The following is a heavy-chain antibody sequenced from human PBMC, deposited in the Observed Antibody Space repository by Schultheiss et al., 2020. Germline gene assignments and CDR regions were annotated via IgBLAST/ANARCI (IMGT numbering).Heavy chain of an antibody. J-gene: IGHJ4*02. CDR1: GDSITTTNY. D-gene: IGHD3-3*01. Sequence: SETLSLTCTVSGDSITTTNYWGWIRQPPGKGLEWIGYIYYSGSTYYNPSLKSRVTISVDTSKNQFSLKLSSVTAADTAVYYCARAFRTYDFWSGYYEDYWGQGTLVTVSS. CDR2: IYYSGST. CDR3: ARAFRTYDFWSGYYEDY. V-gene: IGHV4-39*07.